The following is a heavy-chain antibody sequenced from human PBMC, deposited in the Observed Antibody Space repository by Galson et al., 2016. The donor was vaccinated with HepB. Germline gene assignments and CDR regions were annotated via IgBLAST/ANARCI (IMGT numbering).Heavy chain of an antibody. J-gene: IGHJ4*02. V-gene: IGHV1-18*03. Sequence: SCKAYGNYFTTYGFTWVRQAPGQGLEWMGWIGAYNGNTHSAQKFQDRVTLTRNTFTTTVYLELRSLRLDDMAVYYCAAHSGTNSWGRKALDYWGQGTLITVSS. D-gene: IGHD1-26*01. CDR2: IGAYNGNT. CDR1: GNYFTTYG. CDR3: AAHSGTNSWGRKALDY.